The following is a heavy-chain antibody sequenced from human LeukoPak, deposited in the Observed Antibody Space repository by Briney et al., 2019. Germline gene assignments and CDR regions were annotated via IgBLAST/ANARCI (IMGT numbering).Heavy chain of an antibody. Sequence: GGSLRLSCAASGFTFSKYNMNWVRQAPGKGLEWVSSISSSSNYIYYADSVKGRFTISRDNAKSSLYLQMNSPRAEDTAVYYCVGIDPKTYHSGNYYTFDYWGQGTLVTVSS. J-gene: IGHJ4*02. CDR1: GFTFSKYN. D-gene: IGHD3-10*01. CDR3: VGIDPKTYHSGNYYTFDY. V-gene: IGHV3-21*01. CDR2: ISSSSNYI.